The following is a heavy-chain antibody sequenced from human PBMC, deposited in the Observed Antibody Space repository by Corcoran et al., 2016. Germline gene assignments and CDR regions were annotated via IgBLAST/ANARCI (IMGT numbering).Heavy chain of an antibody. CDR3: AIDCSSTSCHKAGGY. V-gene: IGHV4-34*01. D-gene: IGHD2-2*01. CDR1: GGSFSGYY. J-gene: IGHJ4*02. Sequence: QVQLRQWGAGLLKPSETQSLICAVSGGSFSGYYWSWIRHPQGKGLEWIGEINHSGSTNYNPSLKTRVTISVDTSKNQFPLKLSSVTAADTSVYSCAIDCSSTSCHKAGGYWGQGTLVTVSS. CDR2: INHSGST.